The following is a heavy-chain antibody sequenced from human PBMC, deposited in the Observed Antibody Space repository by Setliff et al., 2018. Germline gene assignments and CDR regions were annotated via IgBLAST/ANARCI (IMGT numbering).Heavy chain of an antibody. CDR1: GDSINHFF. V-gene: IGHV4-59*01. CDR3: ARAVDSSGYFPYWYFDL. J-gene: IGHJ2*01. D-gene: IGHD3-22*01. CDR2: IYYSGGA. Sequence: PSETLSLTCSVSGDSINHFFWTWVRLSPGKGLEWIGYIYYSGGATYKPSLQSRVSISVDTSKNQLSLKLDSLTAADTAVYFCARAVDSSGYFPYWYFDLWGRGALVTVSS.